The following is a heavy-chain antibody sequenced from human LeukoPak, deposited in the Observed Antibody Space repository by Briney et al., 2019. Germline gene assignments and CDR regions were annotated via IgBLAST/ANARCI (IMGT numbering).Heavy chain of an antibody. CDR3: ARAYYDFWSGYSKNFYYYYYMDV. Sequence: GGSLRLSCAASGFTFDDYAMHWVRQAPGKGLEWVANIKQDGSEKYYVDSVKGRFTISRDNAKNSLYLQMNSLRAEDTAVYYCARAYYDFWSGYSKNFYYYYYMDVWGKGTTVTVSS. D-gene: IGHD3-3*01. V-gene: IGHV3-7*01. CDR1: GFTFDDYA. J-gene: IGHJ6*03. CDR2: IKQDGSEK.